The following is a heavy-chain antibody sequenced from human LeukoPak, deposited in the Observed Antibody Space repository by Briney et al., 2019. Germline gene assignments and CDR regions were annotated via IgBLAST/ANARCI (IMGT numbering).Heavy chain of an antibody. CDR2: ISSNSKYK. D-gene: IGHD2-21*02. CDR3: ARDQGNGDGYDVVDFDY. Sequence: PGGSLRLSCAASGFMFSSYSMNWLRQSPGKCLEWVSSISSNSKYKYYTESVKGRFTISRDNAKNSLFLQMNSLRAEDTAVYYCARDQGNGDGYDVVDFDYWGQGILVTVSS. V-gene: IGHV3-21*01. J-gene: IGHJ4*02. CDR1: GFMFSSYS.